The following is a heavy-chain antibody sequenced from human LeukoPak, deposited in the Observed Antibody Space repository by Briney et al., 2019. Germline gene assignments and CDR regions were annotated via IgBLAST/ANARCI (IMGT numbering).Heavy chain of an antibody. CDR3: ARESACGTTNCLAPADWLDP. V-gene: IGHV1-2*02. CDR2: ISPNSGDT. D-gene: IGHD2-2*01. Sequence: GASVKVSCKASGYTFTNYYIHWVRQAPGQGLEWMGWISPNSGDTDTAQKFQGRVTMTRDTSIATSYMEVDSLTSDDTAVYYCARESACGTTNCLAPADWLDPWGQGTLVIVSS. CDR1: GYTFTNYY. J-gene: IGHJ5*02.